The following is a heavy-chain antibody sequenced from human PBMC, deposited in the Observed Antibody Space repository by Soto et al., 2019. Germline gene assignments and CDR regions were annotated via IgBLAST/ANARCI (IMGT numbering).Heavy chain of an antibody. CDR1: GFILSDCA. V-gene: IGHV3-48*01. J-gene: IGHJ6*03. Sequence: EVQLVESGGGLVQPGGSLRLSCATSGFILSDCAMNWVRQAPGKGLEWVSYISSSSSVIDYADSVKGRFTVSRDNDRKSLYLQMNSLRAEDTAVYYCARDLSWGSNWYYYMDVWGKGTTVTVSS. CDR2: ISSSSSVI. D-gene: IGHD7-27*01. CDR3: ARDLSWGSNWYYYMDV.